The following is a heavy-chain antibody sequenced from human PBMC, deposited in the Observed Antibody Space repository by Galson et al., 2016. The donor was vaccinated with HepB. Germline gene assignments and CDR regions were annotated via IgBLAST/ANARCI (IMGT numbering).Heavy chain of an antibody. CDR3: VRDSREGYGDSNLDY. CDR2: IGYRGVNK. CDR1: GFVFSNHG. Sequence: SLRLSCAASGFVFSNHGMHWVRQAPGRGLEWVSVIGYRGVNKYYAEPVKGRFTFSRDNSKDTLYLQPNNLRADDTALYYCVRDSREGYGDSNLDYWGQGSLVTVSS. D-gene: IGHD4-17*01. J-gene: IGHJ4*02. V-gene: IGHV3-33*01.